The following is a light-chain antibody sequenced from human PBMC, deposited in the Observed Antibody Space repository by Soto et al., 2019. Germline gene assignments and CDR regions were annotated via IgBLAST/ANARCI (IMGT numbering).Light chain of an antibody. Sequence: QSVLTQPASVSASPGQSITISCTGTSSDVGGYKFVSWYQHHPGKAPKLIIYDVNNRPSGVSARFSGSKSGNTASLTISGLQAEDEADYYCTSYTRSALYVFGTGTKLTVL. J-gene: IGLJ1*01. V-gene: IGLV2-14*03. CDR1: SSDVGGYKF. CDR3: TSYTRSALYV. CDR2: DVN.